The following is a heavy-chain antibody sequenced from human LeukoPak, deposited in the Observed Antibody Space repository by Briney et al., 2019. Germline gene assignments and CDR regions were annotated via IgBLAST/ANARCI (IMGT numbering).Heavy chain of an antibody. CDR1: AYTFISYY. Sequence: GASVKVSCKASAYTFISYYMHWVRQAPGQGLEWMGIINPSGGSTSYAQKFQGRVTMTRDTSTSTVYTELRSLRSDDTAVYYCARDSAGVIAVAAVVDYWGQGTLVTVSS. CDR3: ARDSAGVIAVAAVVDY. CDR2: INPSGGST. J-gene: IGHJ4*02. D-gene: IGHD6-19*01. V-gene: IGHV1-46*01.